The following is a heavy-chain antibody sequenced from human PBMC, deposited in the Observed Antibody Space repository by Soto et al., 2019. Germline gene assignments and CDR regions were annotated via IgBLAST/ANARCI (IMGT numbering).Heavy chain of an antibody. Sequence: TLSLTCAVSGGSISSGGYSWSWIRQPPGKGLEWIGCIYHSGSTYYNPSLKSRVTLSVDESKNEFSLNLDSVTAADTAIYYCVRSVILSGGSYKGLIRLHYFDTWGPGTLVTVSS. CDR1: GGSISSGGYS. D-gene: IGHD3-3*01. J-gene: IGHJ4*02. V-gene: IGHV4-30-2*01. CDR2: IYHSGST. CDR3: VRSVILSGGSYKGLIRLHYFDT.